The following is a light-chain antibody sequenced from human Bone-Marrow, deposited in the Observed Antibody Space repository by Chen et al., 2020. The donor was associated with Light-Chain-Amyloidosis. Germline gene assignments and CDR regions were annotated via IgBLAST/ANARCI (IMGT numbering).Light chain of an antibody. Sequence: QSALTQPASVSGSPGQSITISCTVTSSDVGYNYVSWYPKHPGKAPKLMIYEVSNRPSGVSDRFSGSKSDNTASLTISGLQAEDEADYYCSSYTSSSTLGVVFGGGTKLTVL. J-gene: IGLJ2*01. CDR3: SSYTSSSTLGVV. CDR2: EVS. V-gene: IGLV2-14*01. CDR1: SSDVGYNY.